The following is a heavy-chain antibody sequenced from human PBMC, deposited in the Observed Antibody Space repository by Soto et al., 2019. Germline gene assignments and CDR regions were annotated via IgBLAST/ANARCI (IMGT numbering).Heavy chain of an antibody. CDR2: INSDGSST. CDR1: GFTFSSYW. Sequence: GGSLRLSCAASGFTFSSYWMHWVRQAPGEGLVWVSRINSDGSSTSYADSVKGRFTISRDNAKNTLYLQMNSLRAEDTTVYYCARDGWFPYYYYGMDVWGQGTTVTVSS. J-gene: IGHJ6*02. V-gene: IGHV3-74*01. CDR3: ARDGWFPYYYYGMDV. D-gene: IGHD3-10*01.